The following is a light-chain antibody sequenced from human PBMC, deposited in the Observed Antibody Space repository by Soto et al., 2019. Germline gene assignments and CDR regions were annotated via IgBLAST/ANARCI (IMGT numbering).Light chain of an antibody. CDR3: QQRTDRPPWT. J-gene: IGKJ1*01. CDR1: QSVSSN. Sequence: DIVMTQSPATLSVSPGERATLSCRASQSVSSNLAWYQQKPGQAPRLLIYGASTRATGIPARFRGSGSGTDFTLSISSLEPEDFAVYYCQQRTDRPPWTFGQGTKVDIK. V-gene: IGKV3-15*01. CDR2: GAS.